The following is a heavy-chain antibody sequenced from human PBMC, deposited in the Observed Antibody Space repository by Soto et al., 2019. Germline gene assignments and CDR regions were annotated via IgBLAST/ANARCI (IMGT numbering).Heavy chain of an antibody. V-gene: IGHV4-31*03. Sequence: QVQLQESGPGLVKPSQILSLTCTVSGGSISSGGYYWSWIRQHPGKGLEWIGYIYYSGSTYYNPSLKRRVTISVDTSKNPFSLKLSSVTAADTAVYYCAREWRDYYFDYWGQGTLVTVSS. J-gene: IGHJ4*02. CDR2: IYYSGST. CDR3: AREWRDYYFDY. CDR1: GGSISSGGYY.